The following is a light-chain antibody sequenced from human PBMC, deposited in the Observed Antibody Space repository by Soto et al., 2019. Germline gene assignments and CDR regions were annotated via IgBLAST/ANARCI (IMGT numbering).Light chain of an antibody. CDR2: GAS. CDR1: QSISSQH. Sequence: ESELTQSPGTLSLSPGERATLSCRSSQSISSQHLAWYQQKPREAPRLLIYGASTTATALPDMFSASGAGKVFTLTISRLEPEDLAVYYRQHYGTSLTFGQGTKVEIK. J-gene: IGKJ1*01. CDR3: QHYGTSLT. V-gene: IGKV3-20*01.